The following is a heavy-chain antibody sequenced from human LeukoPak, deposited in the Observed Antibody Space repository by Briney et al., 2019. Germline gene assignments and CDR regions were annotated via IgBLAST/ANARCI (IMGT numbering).Heavy chain of an antibody. CDR3: ARDYYDFWSGRFDP. J-gene: IGHJ5*02. CDR1: GFTFSSYA. Sequence: GGSLRLSCAASGFTFSSYAMSWVRQAPGKGLEWVSAISGSGGSTYYADSVKGRFTISRDNSKNTLYLQMNSLRAEDTAVYYCARDYYDFWSGRFDPWGQGTLVTVSS. CDR2: ISGSGGST. V-gene: IGHV3-23*01. D-gene: IGHD3-3*01.